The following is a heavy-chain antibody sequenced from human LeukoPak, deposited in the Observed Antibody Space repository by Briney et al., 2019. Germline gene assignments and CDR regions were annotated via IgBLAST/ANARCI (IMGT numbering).Heavy chain of an antibody. J-gene: IGHJ3*01. CDR2: IYYSGST. CDR3: ARLRSGSSGAFDF. V-gene: IGHV4-39*01. CDR1: GGSISSSSYY. Sequence: SETLSLTCTVSGGSISSSSYYWGWIRQPPGKGLEWIGSIYYSGSTYYNPSLKSRVTISVDTSKNQFSLKLSSVTAADTAVYYCARLRSGSSGAFDFWGQGTVVTVSS. D-gene: IGHD6-25*01.